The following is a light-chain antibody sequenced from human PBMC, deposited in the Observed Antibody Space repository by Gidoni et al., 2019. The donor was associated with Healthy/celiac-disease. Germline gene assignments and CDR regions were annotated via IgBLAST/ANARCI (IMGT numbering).Light chain of an antibody. CDR2: DAS. Sequence: DIQMTQSPSSLSASVGDRVTITCQASQDISNYLNWYQQKPGKAPKLLIYDASNVETGVQSRFSGSGPGTDFTFTISSLQPEDIVTYYCQQYDNLPITFGQGTRLEIK. V-gene: IGKV1-33*01. J-gene: IGKJ5*01. CDR3: QQYDNLPIT. CDR1: QDISNY.